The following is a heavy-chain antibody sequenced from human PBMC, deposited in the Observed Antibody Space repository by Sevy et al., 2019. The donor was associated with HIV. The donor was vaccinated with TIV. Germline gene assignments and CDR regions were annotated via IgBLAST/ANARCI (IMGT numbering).Heavy chain of an antibody. D-gene: IGHD3-3*01. CDR3: AGAHPQDFWSGYESDYYYGMDV. CDR2: IYHSGST. V-gene: IGHV4-38-2*01. Sequence: SETLSLTCAVSGYSISSGYYWGWIRQPPGKGLEWIGSIYHSGSTYYNPSLKSRVTISVDTSKNQFSLKLSSVTAADTAVYYCAGAHPQDFWSGYESDYYYGMDVWGQGTTVTVSS. J-gene: IGHJ6*02. CDR1: GYSISSGYY.